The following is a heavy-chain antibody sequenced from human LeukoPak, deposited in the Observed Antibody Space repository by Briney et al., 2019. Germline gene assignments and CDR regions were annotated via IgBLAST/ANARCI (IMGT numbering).Heavy chain of an antibody. D-gene: IGHD5-12*01. CDR3: ARDSSGYDTLDY. J-gene: IGHJ4*02. CDR2: IYYSGST. Sequence: SETLSLTCTVSGGSISSYYWSWIRQPPGKGLEWIGYIYYSGSTYYNPSLKSRVTISVDTSKNQFSLELSSVAAADTAVYYCARDSSGYDTLDYWGQGTLVTVSS. CDR1: GGSISSYY. V-gene: IGHV4-59*01.